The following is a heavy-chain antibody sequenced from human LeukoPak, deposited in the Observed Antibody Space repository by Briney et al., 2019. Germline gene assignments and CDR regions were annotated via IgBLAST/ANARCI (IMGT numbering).Heavy chain of an antibody. V-gene: IGHV3-74*01. CDR3: ARGFNWGIFDY. J-gene: IGHJ4*02. D-gene: IGHD7-27*01. CDR1: GFTFSSYW. CDR2: INSDGSST. Sequence: GGSLRLSCAASGFTFSSYWMRWVRQAPGKGLVWVSRINSDGSSTSYADSVKGRFTISRDNAKNTLYLQMNSLRAEDTAVYYCARGFNWGIFDYWGQGTLVTVSS.